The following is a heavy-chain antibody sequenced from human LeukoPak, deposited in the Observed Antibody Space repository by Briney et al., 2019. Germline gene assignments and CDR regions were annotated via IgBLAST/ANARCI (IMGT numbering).Heavy chain of an antibody. CDR1: GFTFSSYG. CDR2: ISYDGSNK. CDR3: AKDAWLQLRMYFDY. Sequence: GGSLRLSCAASGFTFSSYGMHWVRQAPGKGLEWVAVISYDGSNKYYADSVKGRFTISRDNSKNTLYLQMNSLRAEDTAVYYCAKDAWLQLRMYFDYWGQGTLVTVSS. V-gene: IGHV3-30*18. J-gene: IGHJ4*02. D-gene: IGHD5-24*01.